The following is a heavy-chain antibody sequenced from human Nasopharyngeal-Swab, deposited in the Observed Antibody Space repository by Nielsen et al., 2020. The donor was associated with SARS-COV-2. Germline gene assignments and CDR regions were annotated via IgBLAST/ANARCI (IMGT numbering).Heavy chain of an antibody. D-gene: IGHD5-18*01. CDR2: VDYDGVRT. J-gene: IGHJ4*02. CDR1: GYTFSNYA. CDR3: ATWMTAHFDY. Sequence: GGSLRLSCTGSGYTFSNYAISWVRQAPGQGLEWVSTVDYDGVRTRYADSVEGRFIISRDNSRNTAYLQIKSLRVEDAAVYYCATWMTAHFDYWGQGTLVT. V-gene: IGHV3-23*01.